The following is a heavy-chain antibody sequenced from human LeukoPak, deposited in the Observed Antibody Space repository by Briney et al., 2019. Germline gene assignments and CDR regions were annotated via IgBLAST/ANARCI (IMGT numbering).Heavy chain of an antibody. CDR1: GFTVSSNF. CDR3: AKEGGIGLYYFHG. CDR2: IYSRGGT. Sequence: GGSLRLSCAASGFTVSSNFMSWVRQAPGKGLECVSVIYSRGGTYYADSVQGRFTISRDASKNTLFLQMNSLRADDTAVYYCAKEGGIGLYYFHGWGQGTLVTVSS. J-gene: IGHJ4*02. D-gene: IGHD3/OR15-3a*01. V-gene: IGHV3-53*01.